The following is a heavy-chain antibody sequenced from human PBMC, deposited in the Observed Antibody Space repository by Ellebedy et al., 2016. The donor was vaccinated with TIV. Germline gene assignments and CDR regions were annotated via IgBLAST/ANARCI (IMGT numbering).Heavy chain of an antibody. CDR2: VIPISGTA. V-gene: IGHV1-69*13. CDR1: GGTFSNYA. D-gene: IGHD6-19*01. J-gene: IGHJ2*01. CDR3: ARDPMAVAGSYWYFDL. Sequence: AASVKVSCKASGGTFSNYAISWVRQAPGQGLEWMGGVIPISGTANYAQKFQGRVTLTADDSTSTAYLELSSLTSEDTAVYYCARDPMAVAGSYWYFDLWGRGTLVTVSS.